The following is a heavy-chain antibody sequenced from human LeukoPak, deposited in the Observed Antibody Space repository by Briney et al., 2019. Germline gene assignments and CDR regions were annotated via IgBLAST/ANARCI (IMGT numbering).Heavy chain of an antibody. J-gene: IGHJ4*02. Sequence: SVKVSCKASGGTFSSYAISWVRQAPGQGLEWMGGIIPIFGTANYAQKFQGRVTITADESTSTAYMELSSLRSEDTAVYYCARGALSGSYLRLDYWGQGTLVPVSS. CDR1: GGTFSSYA. CDR3: ARGALSGSYLRLDY. V-gene: IGHV1-69*13. CDR2: IIPIFGTA. D-gene: IGHD1-26*01.